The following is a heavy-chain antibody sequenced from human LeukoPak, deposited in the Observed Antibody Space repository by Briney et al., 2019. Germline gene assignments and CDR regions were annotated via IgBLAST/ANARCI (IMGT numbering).Heavy chain of an antibody. Sequence: GRSLRLSCAASGFTFSTCAMHWVRQAPGKGLEWVAVISFDGSNKDYADSVKGRFTISRDNSKNTLFLQMNSLRAEDTAVYYCARGRRPERISSGDSSGRNYYYYYYMDVWGKGTTVTVSS. CDR1: GFTFSTCA. CDR2: ISFDGSNK. J-gene: IGHJ6*03. CDR3: ARGRRPERISSGDSSGRNYYYYYYMDV. D-gene: IGHD3-22*01. V-gene: IGHV3-30*04.